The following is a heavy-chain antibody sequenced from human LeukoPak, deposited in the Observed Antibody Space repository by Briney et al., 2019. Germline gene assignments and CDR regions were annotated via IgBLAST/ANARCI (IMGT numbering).Heavy chain of an antibody. CDR2: VSGSGSTV. CDR1: GFTFGDHI. V-gene: IGHV3-48*01. J-gene: IGHJ4*02. CDR3: VRQFAS. Sequence: GGSLRLSCAASGFTFGDHIMNWVRQLPGKRLEWVAYVSGSGSTVYYADSVKGRFTVSRDNGKSSLYLQMNSLRVEHTALYYCVRQFASWGQGTLVTVSS.